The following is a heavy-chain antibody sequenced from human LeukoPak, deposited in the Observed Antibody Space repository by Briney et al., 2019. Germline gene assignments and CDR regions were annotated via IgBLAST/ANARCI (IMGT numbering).Heavy chain of an antibody. CDR1: GFTFDDYA. Sequence: PGRSLRLSCAASGFTFDDYAMHWVRQAPGKGLEWVSGISWNADKIGYADSVKGRFTISRDNAKNTLYLQMNSLRFEDTAVYYCATGGGWVPSFGVVTHIDVWGKGTTVTVSS. V-gene: IGHV3-9*01. CDR2: ISWNADKI. J-gene: IGHJ6*03. D-gene: IGHD3-3*01. CDR3: ATGGGWVPSFGVVTHIDV.